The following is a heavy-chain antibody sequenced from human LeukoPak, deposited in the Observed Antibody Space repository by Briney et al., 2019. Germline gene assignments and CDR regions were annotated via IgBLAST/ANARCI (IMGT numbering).Heavy chain of an antibody. CDR1: GFMFSSNW. CDR2: IKEDGTET. CDR3: AKEGRSLQTY. J-gene: IGHJ4*02. Sequence: GGSLRLSCAASGFMFSSNWMSWVRLAPGKGLEWVANIKEDGTETYYVDSVMGRFTISRDNAKNSLYLQMNSLRVEDTAVYYCAKEGRSLQTYWGQGTLVTVSS. V-gene: IGHV3-7*03. D-gene: IGHD5-24*01.